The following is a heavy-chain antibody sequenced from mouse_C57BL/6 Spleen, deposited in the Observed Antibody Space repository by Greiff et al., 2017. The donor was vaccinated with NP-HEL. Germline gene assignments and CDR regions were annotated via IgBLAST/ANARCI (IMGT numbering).Heavy chain of an antibody. D-gene: IGHD2-2*01. Sequence: QVQLQQPGAELVKPGASVKLSCKASGYTFTSSWMLWVKQRPGRGLEWIGRIDPNSGGTKSNEKFKSKATLTVDKPSSTAYMQLSSLTSEDSAVYYCASRVTTRDWYFDVWGTGTTVTVSS. CDR1: GYTFTSSW. V-gene: IGHV1-72*01. CDR2: IDPNSGGT. J-gene: IGHJ1*03. CDR3: ASRVTTRDWYFDV.